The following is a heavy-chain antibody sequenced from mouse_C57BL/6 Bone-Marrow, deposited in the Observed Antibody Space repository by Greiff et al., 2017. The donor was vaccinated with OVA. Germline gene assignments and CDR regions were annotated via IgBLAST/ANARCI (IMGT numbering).Heavy chain of an antibody. Sequence: VQLKQSGPELVKPGASVKIPCKASGYTFTDYNMDWVKQSHGKSLEWIGDINPNNGGTIYNQKFKGKATLTVDKSSSTAYMELRSLTSEDTAVYYCARLGYWYFDVWGTGTTVTVSS. V-gene: IGHV1-18*01. CDR1: GYTFTDYN. J-gene: IGHJ1*03. CDR2: INPNNGGT. D-gene: IGHD4-1*01. CDR3: ARLGYWYFDV.